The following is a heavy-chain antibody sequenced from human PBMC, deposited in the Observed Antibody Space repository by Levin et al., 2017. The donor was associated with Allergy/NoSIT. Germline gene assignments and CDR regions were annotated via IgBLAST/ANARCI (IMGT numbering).Heavy chain of an antibody. Sequence: ASVKVSCKTSGYTFTNNFITWVRQAPGQGLEWMGWIGAHNGNTNYAHNYLGRVTMTADTATSTAYMELRSLRSDDTAVYYCAREHCSSGHCFFDYWGQGTLITVSS. CDR2: IGAHNGNT. CDR1: GYTFTNNF. D-gene: IGHD2-15*01. CDR3: AREHCSSGHCFFDY. V-gene: IGHV1-18*01. J-gene: IGHJ4*02.